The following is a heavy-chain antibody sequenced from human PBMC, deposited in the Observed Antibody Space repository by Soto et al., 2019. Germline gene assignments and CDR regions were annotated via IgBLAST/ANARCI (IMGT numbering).Heavy chain of an antibody. CDR3: ARDLGRFNFGSAYFVY. J-gene: IGHJ4*02. CDR1: GFTFSSNG. CDR2: TWSDGSEK. V-gene: IGHV3-33*01. D-gene: IGHD3-10*01. Sequence: QVQLVESGGGVVQPGRSLRLSCAASGFTFSSNGMHWVRQAPGKGLEWVAVTWSDGSEKYYADSVKGRFSISRDNSKNTLYLHMDSLRAEDTAVYYCARDLGRFNFGSAYFVYWGQGTLVTVSS.